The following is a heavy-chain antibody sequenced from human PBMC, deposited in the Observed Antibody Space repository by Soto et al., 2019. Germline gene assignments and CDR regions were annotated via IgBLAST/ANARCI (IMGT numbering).Heavy chain of an antibody. D-gene: IGHD6-6*01. CDR2: IRSRSKKYTT. CDR3: STRPEYKHCWYTFDY. J-gene: IGHJ4*02. Sequence: PGGSLRLSCAAYGFSFSASAMHWVSQAPGKGLEWVGRIRSRSKKYTTEYAASVKGRFTLSRYYSQNIAYFQMGPLKTEHTAVYYCSTRPEYKHCWYTFDYWGQGTLVTVSS. CDR1: GFSFSASA. V-gene: IGHV3-73*01.